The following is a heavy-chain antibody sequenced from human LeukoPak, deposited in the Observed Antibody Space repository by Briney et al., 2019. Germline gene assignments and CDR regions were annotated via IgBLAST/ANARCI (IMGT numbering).Heavy chain of an antibody. J-gene: IGHJ3*02. Sequence: GGSLRLSCAASGFTFSSYGMHWVRQAPGKGLEWVGRTRNKANSYTTEYAASVKGRFAISRDDSKNSLYLQMNSLKTEDTAVYYCARNRRDYYDSSGPGAFDIWGQGTMVTVSS. CDR3: ARNRRDYYDSSGPGAFDI. V-gene: IGHV3-72*01. CDR2: TRNKANSYTT. D-gene: IGHD3-22*01. CDR1: GFTFSSYG.